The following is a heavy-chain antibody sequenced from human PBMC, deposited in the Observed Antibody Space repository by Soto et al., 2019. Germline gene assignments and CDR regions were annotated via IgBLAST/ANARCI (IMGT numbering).Heavy chain of an antibody. Sequence: GGSLRLSCAASGFTFSSYAMSWVRQAPGKGLEWVSTIGNSGVSTFYADSVKGRFTISRDNSKNTLFLQMNSLRAEDTAVYFCAKARMLAGYYPPRDFDFWGQGTLVTVSS. CDR2: IGNSGVST. V-gene: IGHV3-23*01. D-gene: IGHD3-9*01. CDR1: GFTFSSYA. CDR3: AKARMLAGYYPPRDFDF. J-gene: IGHJ4*02.